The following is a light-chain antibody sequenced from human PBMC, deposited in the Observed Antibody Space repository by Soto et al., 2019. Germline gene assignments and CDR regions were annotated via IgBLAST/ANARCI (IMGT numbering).Light chain of an antibody. Sequence: SYELTQPSSVSVSPGQTARITCSGDVLAKKYARWFQQKPGQAPVLVIYKDSERPSGIPERFSGSSSGTTVTLTISGAQVEDEADYYCYSAAGFGGGTKLTVL. V-gene: IGLV3-27*01. CDR1: VLAKKY. J-gene: IGLJ2*01. CDR2: KDS. CDR3: YSAAG.